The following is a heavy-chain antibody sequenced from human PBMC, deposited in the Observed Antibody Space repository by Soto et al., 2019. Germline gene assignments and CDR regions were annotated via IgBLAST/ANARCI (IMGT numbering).Heavy chain of an antibody. J-gene: IGHJ6*02. V-gene: IGHV3-33*01. CDR1: GFTFSSYG. Sequence: GGSLRLSCAASGFTFSSYGMHWVRQAPGKGLEWVAVIWYDGSNKYYADSVKGRFTISRDNSKNTLYLQMNSLRAEDTAVYYCARDPLVLRYFDWRDKVHDDYGMDVWGQGTTVTVSS. CDR3: ARDPLVLRYFDWRDKVHDDYGMDV. D-gene: IGHD3-9*01. CDR2: IWYDGSNK.